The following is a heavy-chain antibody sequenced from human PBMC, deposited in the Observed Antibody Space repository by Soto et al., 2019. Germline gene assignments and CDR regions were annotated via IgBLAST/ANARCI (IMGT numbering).Heavy chain of an antibody. CDR3: ARLGNYYDRSGCRVPMDV. J-gene: IGHJ6*04. CDR1: VYNFTSYW. CDR2: IYPGDSDT. D-gene: IGHD3-22*01. V-gene: IGHV5-51*01. Sequence: PGESLEICCKGSVYNFTSYWIGWVRQMPGKGLEWMGIIYPGDSDTRYSPSFQGQVTISADKSISTAYVQWSSLKASDTAMYYWARLGNYYDRSGCRVPMDVWGEGTTVTVSS.